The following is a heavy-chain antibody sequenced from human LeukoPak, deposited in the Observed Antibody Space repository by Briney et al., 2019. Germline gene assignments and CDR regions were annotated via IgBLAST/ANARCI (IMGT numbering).Heavy chain of an antibody. V-gene: IGHV3-21*01. CDR2: ISSSSSYI. J-gene: IGHJ4*02. CDR3: AREGDLAAAVDY. D-gene: IGHD6-13*01. Sequence: GGSLILSCAPSGLTFSSYSMNWVRQAPGKWLEWVSSISSSSSYIYYADSVKGRFTISRDNAKNSMYLQMKSLRAEDTAVYYCAREGDLAAAVDYWGQGTLVTASS. CDR1: GLTFSSYS.